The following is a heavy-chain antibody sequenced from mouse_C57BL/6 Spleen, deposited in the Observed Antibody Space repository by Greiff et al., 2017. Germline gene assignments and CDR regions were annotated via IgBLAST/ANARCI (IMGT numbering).Heavy chain of an antibody. CDR1: GFSFNTYA. J-gene: IGHJ3*01. V-gene: IGHV10-1*01. CDR2: IRSKSNNYAT. Sequence: EVKVVESGGGLVQPKGSLKLSCAASGFSFNTYAMNWVRQAPGKGLEWVARIRSKSNNYATYYADSVKDRFTISRDDSESMLYLQMNNLKTEDTAMYYCVRHNPQFAYWGQGTLVTVSA. CDR3: VRHNPQFAY.